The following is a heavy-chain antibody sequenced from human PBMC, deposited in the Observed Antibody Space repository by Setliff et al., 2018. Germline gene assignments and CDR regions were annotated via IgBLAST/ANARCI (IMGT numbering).Heavy chain of an antibody. J-gene: IGHJ4*02. Sequence: SETLSLTCAVYGDSFSDYYWSWIRQPPGQGLEWIEEINHSGHTNYSPSLRSRVTMSVDTSKKQLSLKLSSVTAADTAVYYCGFWSGYYKNDYWGRGTLVTVSS. CDR1: GDSFSDYY. CDR3: GFWSGYYKNDY. CDR2: INHSGHT. V-gene: IGHV4-34*01. D-gene: IGHD3-3*01.